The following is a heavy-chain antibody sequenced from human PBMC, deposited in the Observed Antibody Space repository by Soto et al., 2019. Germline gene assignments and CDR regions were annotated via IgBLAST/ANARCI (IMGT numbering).Heavy chain of an antibody. CDR2: IYTSGST. CDR1: GCSISSYY. CDR3: ARDLVNXFWSGYYSPVYYYYGMDV. V-gene: IGHV4-4*07. D-gene: IGHD3-3*01. Sequence: SESLSLTCTVSGCSISSYYWGWIRQPAGKGLEWIGRIYTSGSTNYNPSLKSRVTMSVDTSKNQFSLKLSSVTAADTAVYYCARDLVNXFWSGYYSPVYYYYGMDVWGQGTTVTSP. J-gene: IGHJ6*02.